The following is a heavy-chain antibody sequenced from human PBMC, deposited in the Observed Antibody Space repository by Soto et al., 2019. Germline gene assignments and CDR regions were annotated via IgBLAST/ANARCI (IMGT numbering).Heavy chain of an antibody. D-gene: IGHD4-17*01. CDR2: IYYSGST. V-gene: IGHV4-31*03. Sequence: QVQLQESGPGLVKPSHTLSLTCTVSGGSISSGGYYWSWIRQYPGKGLEWIGYIYYSGSTYYNPSLKSRVTLSVDTSKNQFSLKLSSVTAADTAVYYCARTMTTVVTLFDYWGQGTLVTVSS. CDR3: ARTMTTVVTLFDY. CDR1: GGSISSGGYY. J-gene: IGHJ4*02.